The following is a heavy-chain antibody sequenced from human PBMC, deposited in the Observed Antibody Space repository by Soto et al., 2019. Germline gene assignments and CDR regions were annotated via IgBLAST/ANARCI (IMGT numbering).Heavy chain of an antibody. D-gene: IGHD2-21*02. J-gene: IGHJ4*02. CDR1: GFIFSNYT. V-gene: IGHV3-48*01. Sequence: EVQLVESGGGLVQPGGSLRLSCAASGFIFSNYTMHWVRQAPGKGLEWVSYISSSSNTIYYADSVKGRFTISRDNAKNSLYLQMNSLRAEDTAVYYCARPSCGGDCYSPVYWGQGTLVTVSS. CDR2: ISSSSNTI. CDR3: ARPSCGGDCYSPVY.